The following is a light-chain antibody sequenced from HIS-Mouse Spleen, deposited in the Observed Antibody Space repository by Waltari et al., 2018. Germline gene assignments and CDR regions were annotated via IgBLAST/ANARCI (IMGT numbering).Light chain of an antibody. CDR2: KDS. CDR1: ALPKKY. Sequence: SYELTQPPSVSVSPGQTARITCSGDALPKKYAYWYQQKSGQAPVLVINKDSKRPSGIPERFAGSSSATMATLTISGAQVEDEADYYCYSTDSSGNHRVFGGGTKLTVL. V-gene: IGLV3-10*01. CDR3: YSTDSSGNHRV. J-gene: IGLJ2*01.